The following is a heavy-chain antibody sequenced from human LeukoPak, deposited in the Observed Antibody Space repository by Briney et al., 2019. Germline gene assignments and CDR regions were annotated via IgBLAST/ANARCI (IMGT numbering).Heavy chain of an antibody. CDR1: ASPFETNA. CDR2: IGNTET. V-gene: IGHV3-23*01. D-gene: IGHD5-18*01. Sequence: GGSLRLSCATSASPFETNAMSWVRQAPRKGLEWVATIGNTETFYADSVTGRFTISRDNSKNTVNLQMNRLRVEDTAIYYCAKDWIQFNRVFDCFDSWGQGTLVTVSS. CDR3: AKDWIQFNRVFDCFDS. J-gene: IGHJ4*02.